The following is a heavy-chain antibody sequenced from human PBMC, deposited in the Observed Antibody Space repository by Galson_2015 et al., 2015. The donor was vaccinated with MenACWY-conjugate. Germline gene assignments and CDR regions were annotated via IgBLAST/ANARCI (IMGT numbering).Heavy chain of an antibody. CDR2: IKADGSFS. V-gene: IGHV3-74*01. Sequence: LRLSCAASGFPFNNYWMHWVRQPPGKGLEWISYIKADGSFSNYADSVKGRFTISTDNAKNMVYLQMDGLGDEDTAVYFCARDNNWSFDSWGQGTLVTVSS. J-gene: IGHJ4*02. CDR1: GFPFNNYW. D-gene: IGHD1-1*01. CDR3: ARDNNWSFDS.